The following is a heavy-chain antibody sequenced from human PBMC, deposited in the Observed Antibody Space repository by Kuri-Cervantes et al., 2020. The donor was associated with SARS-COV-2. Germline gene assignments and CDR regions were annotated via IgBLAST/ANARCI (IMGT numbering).Heavy chain of an antibody. V-gene: IGHV3-21*01. CDR3: ASEILDY. Sequence: GSLRLSCEASGFTFGSYTMNWVRQTPGKGLEWVSSISSSSSYIYYADSVKGRFTISRDNAKNSLYLRMNSLRAEDTAVYYCASEILDYWGQGTLVTVSS. CDR1: GFTFGSYT. J-gene: IGHJ4*02. CDR2: ISSSSSYI.